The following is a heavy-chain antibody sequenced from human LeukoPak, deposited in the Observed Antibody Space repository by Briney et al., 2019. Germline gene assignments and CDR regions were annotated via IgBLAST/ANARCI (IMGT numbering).Heavy chain of an antibody. CDR3: AKGVVVAGRGYYFDF. J-gene: IGHJ4*02. Sequence: QPGGSLRLSCVASGFTFYNYAMGWVCQAPGKGLEWVSSISGTGGSPYSADSVKGRFTISRDNSNNTLYLQLNSLRAEDTAVYFCAKGVVVAGRGYYFDFWGQGTPVTVSS. CDR1: GFTFYNYA. CDR2: ISGTGGSP. D-gene: IGHD2-15*01. V-gene: IGHV3-23*01.